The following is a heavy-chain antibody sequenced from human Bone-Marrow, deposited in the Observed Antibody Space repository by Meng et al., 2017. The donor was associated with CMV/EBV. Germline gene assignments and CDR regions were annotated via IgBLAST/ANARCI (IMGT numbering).Heavy chain of an antibody. Sequence: GESLKISCKGSGYSFTSYWIGWVRQMPGKGLEWMGIIYPGDSDTRYSPSFQGQVTISADKSISTAYLQRSSLKASDTAMYYCARQSVSGYYTDWYFDPWGRGTLVTVSS. CDR3: ARQSVSGYYTDWYFDP. D-gene: IGHD3-3*01. CDR1: GYSFTSYW. J-gene: IGHJ2*01. V-gene: IGHV5-51*01. CDR2: IYPGDSDT.